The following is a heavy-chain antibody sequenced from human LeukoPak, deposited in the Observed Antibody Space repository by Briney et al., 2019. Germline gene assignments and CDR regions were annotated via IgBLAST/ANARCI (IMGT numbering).Heavy chain of an antibody. V-gene: IGHV3-30-3*01. D-gene: IGHD2-2*01. Sequence: GGSLRLSCAAFGFTFSSYAMHWVRQAPGKGLEWVAVISYDGSNKYYADSVKGRFTISRDNSKNTLYLQMNSLRAEDTAVYYCARYCSSTSCYGAFDIWGQGTMVTVSS. CDR1: GFTFSSYA. CDR2: ISYDGSNK. J-gene: IGHJ3*02. CDR3: ARYCSSTSCYGAFDI.